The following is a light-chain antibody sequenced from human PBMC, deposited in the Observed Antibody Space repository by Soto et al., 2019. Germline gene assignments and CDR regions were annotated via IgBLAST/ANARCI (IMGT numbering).Light chain of an antibody. Sequence: QSALTQPASVSGSRGQSITISCTGPSIDLNDYSSVSWYQHRPGEAPQLKIFDVTYRPSAVSDRFSGSQSGNTASLTISGLLPEDEGEYYCVSYPHHGTYVFGPGTKLTVL. J-gene: IGLJ1*01. V-gene: IGLV2-14*03. CDR1: SIDLNDYSS. CDR3: VSYPHHGTYV. CDR2: DVT.